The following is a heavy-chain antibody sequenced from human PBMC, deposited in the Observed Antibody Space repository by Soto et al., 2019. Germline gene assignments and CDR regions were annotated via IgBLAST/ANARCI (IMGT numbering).Heavy chain of an antibody. V-gene: IGHV3-33*01. J-gene: IGHJ6*03. CDR3: ARDPHPLVDQLLHYYYYMDV. D-gene: IGHD2-2*01. Sequence: GGSLRLSCAASGFTFSSYGMHWVRQAPGKGLEWVAVIWYDGSNKYYADSVKGRFTISRDNSKNTLYLQMNSLRAEDTAVYYCARDPHPLVDQLLHYYYYMDVWGKGTTVTVSS. CDR1: GFTFSSYG. CDR2: IWYDGSNK.